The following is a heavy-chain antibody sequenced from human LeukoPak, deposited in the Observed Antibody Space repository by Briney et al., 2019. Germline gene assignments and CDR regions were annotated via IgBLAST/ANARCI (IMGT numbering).Heavy chain of an antibody. V-gene: IGHV4-39*07. J-gene: IGHJ6*03. CDR2: IYYSGST. D-gene: IGHD3-10*01. CDR3: ARVYYGSGSYLVGFYYYYYMDV. Sequence: PSETLSLTCTVSGGSISSSSYYWAWIRQPPGKGLEWIGSIYYSGSTYYNPSLKSRVTISVDTSKNQFSLKLSSVTAADTAVYYCARVYYGSGSYLVGFYYYYYMDVWGKGTTVTISS. CDR1: GGSISSSSYY.